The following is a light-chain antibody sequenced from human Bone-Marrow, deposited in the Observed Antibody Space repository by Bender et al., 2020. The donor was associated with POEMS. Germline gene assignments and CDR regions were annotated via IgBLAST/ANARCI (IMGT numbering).Light chain of an antibody. CDR3: ASYTTTDTVV. CDR1: SSDVGTYYL. Sequence: QSALTQPASMSGSPGQSITISCTGTSSDVGTYYLVSWYQQHPGKAPELMISEVSNRPSGVSNRFSGSKSGNTASLTISGLQAEDEADYYCASYTTTDTVVFGGGTKLTVL. V-gene: IGLV2-14*02. CDR2: EVS. J-gene: IGLJ2*01.